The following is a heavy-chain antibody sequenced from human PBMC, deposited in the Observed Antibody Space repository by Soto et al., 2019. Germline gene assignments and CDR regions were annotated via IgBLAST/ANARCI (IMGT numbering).Heavy chain of an antibody. CDR3: SRTPSSNIVATIVADY. Sequence: EVQLMESGGGLVKPGGSLRLSCVASGFTFSTYSMNWVRQAPGKGLEWVSCISSTGSYIFYADSMKGRFIISRDNAKNSLFLQINSLTAEDTAVYYCSRTPSSNIVATIVADYWGQGTLVTVSS. V-gene: IGHV3-21*01. CDR2: ISSTGSYI. D-gene: IGHD5-12*01. CDR1: GFTFSTYS. J-gene: IGHJ4*02.